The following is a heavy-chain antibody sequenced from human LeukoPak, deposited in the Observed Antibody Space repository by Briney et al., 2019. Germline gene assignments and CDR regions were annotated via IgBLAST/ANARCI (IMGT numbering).Heavy chain of an antibody. D-gene: IGHD5-24*01. V-gene: IGHV3-33*01. CDR1: GFTFSSYG. Sequence: GRSLRLSCAASGFTFSSYGIHWVRQAPGKGLEWVAFISYDGSDKSYADSVMGRFTISRDNSKNMLYLQMSSLRAEDTAVFYCARDVTISGNNWFDPWGQGTLVTASS. CDR3: ARDVTISGNNWFDP. CDR2: ISYDGSDK. J-gene: IGHJ5*02.